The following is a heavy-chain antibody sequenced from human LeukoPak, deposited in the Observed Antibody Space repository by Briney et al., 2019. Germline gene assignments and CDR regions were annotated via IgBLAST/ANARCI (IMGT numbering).Heavy chain of an antibody. D-gene: IGHD3-22*01. CDR3: ARGGTYYYDSSDLDY. V-gene: IGHV4-59*12. CDR2: IYYSGST. CDR1: GGSISSYY. Sequence: PSETLSLTCTVSGGSISSYYWSWIRQPPGKGLEWIGYIYYSGSTNYNPSLKSRVTISVDTSKNQFSLKLSSVAAADAAVYYCARGGTYYYDSSDLDYWGQGTLVTVSS. J-gene: IGHJ4*02.